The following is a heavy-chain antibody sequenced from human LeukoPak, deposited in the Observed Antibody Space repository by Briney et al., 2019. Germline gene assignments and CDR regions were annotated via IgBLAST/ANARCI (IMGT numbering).Heavy chain of an antibody. V-gene: IGHV1-24*01. Sequence: ASVKVSCKVSGYTLTELSMHWVRQAPGKGLEWVGGFDPEDGETIYAQKFQGRVTMTEDTSTDTAYMELSSLRSEDTAVYYCATLGYCSGGSCYLYYFDYWGQGTLVTVSS. CDR1: GYTLTELS. CDR2: FDPEDGET. D-gene: IGHD2-15*01. J-gene: IGHJ4*02. CDR3: ATLGYCSGGSCYLYYFDY.